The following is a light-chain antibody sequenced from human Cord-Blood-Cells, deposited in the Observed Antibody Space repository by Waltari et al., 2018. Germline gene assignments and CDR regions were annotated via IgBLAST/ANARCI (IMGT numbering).Light chain of an antibody. Sequence: QSALTQPASVPGSPGQSITIPCTGTISDVGGYNYVSWYQQHPGKAPKLMIYEVSNRPSGVSNRFSGSKSGNTDSLTISGLQAEDEADYYCSSYTSSSTLVVFGGGTKLTVL. CDR3: SSYTSSSTLVV. CDR1: ISDVGGYNY. CDR2: EVS. V-gene: IGLV2-14*01. J-gene: IGLJ2*01.